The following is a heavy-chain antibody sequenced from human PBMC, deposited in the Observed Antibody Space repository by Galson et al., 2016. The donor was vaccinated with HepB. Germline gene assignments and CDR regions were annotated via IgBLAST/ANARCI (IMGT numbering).Heavy chain of an antibody. CDR2: ISAYNGNT. J-gene: IGHJ6*02. V-gene: IGHV1-18*01. CDR1: GYTFTNYA. Sequence: SVKVSCKASGYTFTNYAISWVRQAPGQGLEWMGWISAYNGNTKYAQNLQGRVTMTTDTSTSTAYMDLRSLTSDDTALYYCARGLSFGVLVGLSFSRPDLRGPRNTVTVSS. D-gene: IGHD3-3*01. CDR3: ARGLSFGVLVGLSFSRPDL.